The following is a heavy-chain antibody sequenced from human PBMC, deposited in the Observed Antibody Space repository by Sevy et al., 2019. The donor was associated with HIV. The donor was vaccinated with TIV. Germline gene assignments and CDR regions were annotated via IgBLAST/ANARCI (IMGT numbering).Heavy chain of an antibody. CDR1: GFTFTDYA. CDR2: ITNTGGDT. D-gene: IGHD3-3*01. Sequence: GGCLRLSCAASGFTFTDYAMSCVRQAPGKGLEWFSTITNTGGDTNYADSVRGRFTISRDNSKNRLHLKMNSLRAEDTAVYYSAKCTAFRFLDYLPSNYYFDYWGQGTLVTVSS. V-gene: IGHV3-23*01. CDR3: AKCTAFRFLDYLPSNYYFDY. J-gene: IGHJ4*02.